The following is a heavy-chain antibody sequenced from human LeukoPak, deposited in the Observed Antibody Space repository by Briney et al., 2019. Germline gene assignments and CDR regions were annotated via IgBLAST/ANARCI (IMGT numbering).Heavy chain of an antibody. CDR1: GXSISSYY. D-gene: IGHD6-6*01. CDR3: ARHGSSSSPEFDY. CDR2: IYYSGST. V-gene: IGHV4-59*08. J-gene: IGHJ4*02. Sequence: SETLSLTWTVSGXSISSYYWSWIRQPPGKGLEWIGYIYYSGSTNYNPSPKSRVTVSVDTSKNQFSLKLSSVTAADTAVYYCARHGSSSSPEFDYWGQGTLVTVSS.